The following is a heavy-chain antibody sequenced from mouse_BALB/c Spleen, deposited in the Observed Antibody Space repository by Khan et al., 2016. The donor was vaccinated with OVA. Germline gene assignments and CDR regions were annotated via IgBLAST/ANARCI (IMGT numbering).Heavy chain of an antibody. V-gene: IGHV2-9*02. CDR2: IWAGGST. CDR3: ARAWVITTDSFDD. D-gene: IGHD2-4*01. Sequence: QVQLKEPGPGLVAPSQSLSITCTVSGFSLTAYGVHWVRQPPGKGLEWRGIIWAGGSTNYNSAPMSRRSISKDNSKSQVFLKMTSLQIDDTAMYYCARAWVITTDSFDDWGQGTTLTVSS. CDR1: GFSLTAYG. J-gene: IGHJ2*01.